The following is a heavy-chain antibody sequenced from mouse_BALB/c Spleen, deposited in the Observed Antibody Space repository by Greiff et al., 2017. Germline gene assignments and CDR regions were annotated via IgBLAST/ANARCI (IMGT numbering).Heavy chain of an antibody. CDR3: ARERPYFDY. V-gene: IGHV14-1*02. CDR1: GFNIKDYY. Sequence: EVQGVESGAELVRPGALVKLSCKASGFNIKDYYMHWVKQRPEQGLEWIGWIDPENGNTIYDPKFQGKASITADTSSNTAYLQLSSLTSEDTAVYYCARERPYFDYWGQGTTLTVSS. CDR2: IDPENGNT. J-gene: IGHJ2*01.